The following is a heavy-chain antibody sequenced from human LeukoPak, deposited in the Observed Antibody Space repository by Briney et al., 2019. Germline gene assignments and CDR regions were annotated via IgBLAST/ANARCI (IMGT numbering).Heavy chain of an antibody. D-gene: IGHD2-2*01. V-gene: IGHV4-30-4*08. CDR2: IYYSGST. J-gene: IGHJ6*03. CDR3: ARDNYYCRSTSCHMDV. CDR1: GGSISSGDYY. Sequence: SETLSLTCTVSGGSISSGDYYWSWIRQPPGKGLEWIGYIYYSGSTYYNPSLKSRVTISVDTSKNQFSLKLSSVTAADTAVYYCARDNYYCRSTSCHMDVWGKGTTVTVSS.